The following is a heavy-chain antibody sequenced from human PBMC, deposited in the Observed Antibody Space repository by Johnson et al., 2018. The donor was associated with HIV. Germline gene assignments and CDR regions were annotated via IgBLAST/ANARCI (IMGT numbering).Heavy chain of an antibody. Sequence: VQLVESGGGLVQPGRSLRLSCAASGFTFDDYAMHWVRQAPGKGLEWVSGISWNSGSIGYADSVKGRFTISRDNAKNSLYLQMNSLRAEDTALDYCAKAIAARPGNAFDIWGQGPMVTVSS. D-gene: IGHD6-6*01. CDR1: GFTFDDYA. CDR2: ISWNSGSI. J-gene: IGHJ3*02. CDR3: AKAIAARPGNAFDI. V-gene: IGHV3-9*01.